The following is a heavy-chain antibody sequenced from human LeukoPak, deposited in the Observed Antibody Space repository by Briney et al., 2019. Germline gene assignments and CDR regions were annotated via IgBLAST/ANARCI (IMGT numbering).Heavy chain of an antibody. Sequence: ASVNVSCTASGYTFTSYYMHWVRQAPGQGLEWMGIINPSGGSTSFAQKFQGRVTMTRDTSTSTVYMELSSLRSEDTAVYYCARGGLVVATGSDYWGQGTLVTVSS. V-gene: IGHV1-46*01. CDR3: ARGGLVVATGSDY. J-gene: IGHJ4*02. CDR2: INPSGGST. D-gene: IGHD3-22*01. CDR1: GYTFTSYY.